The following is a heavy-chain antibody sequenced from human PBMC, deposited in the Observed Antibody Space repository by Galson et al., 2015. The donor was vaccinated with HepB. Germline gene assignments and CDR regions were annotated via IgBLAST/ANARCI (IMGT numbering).Heavy chain of an antibody. CDR3: GYSHNWGSLFDP. CDR2: IYWDDDK. CDR1: GFSLSTSGVG. Sequence: PALVKPTQTLTLTCTFSGFSLSTSGVGVGWIRQPPGKALEWLALIYWDDDKRYSPSLKSRLTITKDTSKNQVVLTMTNMDPVDTATYYCGYSHNWGSLFDPWGQGTLVTVSS. V-gene: IGHV2-5*02. D-gene: IGHD7-27*01. J-gene: IGHJ5*02.